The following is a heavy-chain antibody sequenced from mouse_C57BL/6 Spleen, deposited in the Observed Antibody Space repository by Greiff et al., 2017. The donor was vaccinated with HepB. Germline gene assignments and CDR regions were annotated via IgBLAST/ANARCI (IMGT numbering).Heavy chain of an antibody. V-gene: IGHV1-5*01. CDR3: TRDSSGPYYFDY. CDR1: GYTFTSYW. Sequence: VQLQQSGTVLARPGASVKMSCKTSGYTFTSYWMHWVKQRPGQGLEWIGAIYPGNSDTSYNQKFKGKAKLTAVTSASTAYMELSSLTNEDSAVYYCTRDSSGPYYFDYWGQGTTLTVSS. D-gene: IGHD3-2*02. CDR2: IYPGNSDT. J-gene: IGHJ2*01.